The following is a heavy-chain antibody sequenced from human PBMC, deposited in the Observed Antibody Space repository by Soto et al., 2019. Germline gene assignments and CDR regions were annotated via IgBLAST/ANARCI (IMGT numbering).Heavy chain of an antibody. V-gene: IGHV1-3*01. J-gene: IGHJ4*02. CDR3: ARDLGGWPDY. Sequence: GASVKVSCKASGCTFTSYDINWVRQATGQRLEWMGWINAGNGNTKYSQKFQGRVTITRDTSASTAYMELSSLRSEDTAVYYCARDLGGWPDYWGQGPLVTVSS. CDR2: INAGNGNT. D-gene: IGHD2-15*01. CDR1: GCTFTSYD.